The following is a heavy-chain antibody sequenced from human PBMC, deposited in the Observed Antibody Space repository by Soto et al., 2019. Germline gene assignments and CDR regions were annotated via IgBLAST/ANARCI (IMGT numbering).Heavy chain of an antibody. Sequence: QLQLQESGPGLVKPSETLSLTCTVSGGSITSSNYYWGWIRQPPGKGLEWIGDIHYSGSAYYSPSLRSPVTISIDTANIHFSLKVASVTAADTTVYYCARLKYCQQLVYSFDLWGHGTMVTVSS. CDR2: IHYSGSA. CDR1: GGSITSSNYY. J-gene: IGHJ3*01. CDR3: ARLKYCQQLVYSFDL. V-gene: IGHV4-39*01. D-gene: IGHD6-13*01.